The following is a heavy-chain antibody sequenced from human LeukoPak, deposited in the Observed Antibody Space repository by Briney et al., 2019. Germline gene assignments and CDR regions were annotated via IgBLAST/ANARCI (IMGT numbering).Heavy chain of an antibody. D-gene: IGHD3-22*01. J-gene: IGHJ4*02. CDR3: ARDHYDSRGDYVVEY. CDR2: IHSGGNA. V-gene: IGHV4-31*03. Sequence: SETLTLTCSISGDSINSGGYYWNCIRQPPGRGLEWLGYIHSGGNADFNPSVEGRSSISLDKSQNQFFLRLTSVTAADTAVYFCARDHYDSRGDYVVEYWGQGTLVTVSS. CDR1: GDSINSGGYY.